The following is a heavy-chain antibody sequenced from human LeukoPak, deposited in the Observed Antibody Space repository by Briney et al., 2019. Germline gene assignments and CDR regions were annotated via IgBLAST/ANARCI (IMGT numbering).Heavy chain of an antibody. CDR3: ASALPFQLVH. CDR1: GGSFSGFY. J-gene: IGHJ4*02. CDR2: IDHSGST. V-gene: IGHV4-34*01. Sequence: SETLSLTCAVYGGSFSGFYWNWIRQPPGKGLEWIGEIDHSGSTNYNPSLKSRVTISVDTSKNQFSLKLSSVTAADTAVYYCASALPFQLVHWGQGTLVTVSS.